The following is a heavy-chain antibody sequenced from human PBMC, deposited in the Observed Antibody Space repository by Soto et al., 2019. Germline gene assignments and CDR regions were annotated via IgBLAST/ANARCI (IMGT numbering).Heavy chain of an antibody. V-gene: IGHV4-31*03. D-gene: IGHD3-16*01. CDR3: AREERRYTSDSVGGY. CDR2: IYYSGST. CDR1: GGSISSGGYY. Sequence: SETLSLTCTVSGGSISSGGYYWSWIRQHPGKGLEWIGYIYYSGSTNYNPSLKSRVTISVDTSKNQFSLKLTSVTAADTAVYYRAREERRYTSDSVGGYSGHGTLVTVSS. J-gene: IGHJ4*01.